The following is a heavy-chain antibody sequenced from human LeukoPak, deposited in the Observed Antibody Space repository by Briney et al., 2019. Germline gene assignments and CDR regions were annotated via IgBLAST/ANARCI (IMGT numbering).Heavy chain of an antibody. V-gene: IGHV3-74*01. D-gene: IGHD6-13*01. CDR3: ARGTAAAAGIDY. CDR1: GFTFSNYW. Sequence: GGSLRLSCAASGFTFSNYWMHWVRQAPGKGLVWVAHINTDGSATTYGDAAKGRFTVSRDNANNTLSLEMNSLRVEDTAVYYFARGTAAAAGIDYWGQGTLVTVSS. CDR2: INTDGSAT. J-gene: IGHJ4*02.